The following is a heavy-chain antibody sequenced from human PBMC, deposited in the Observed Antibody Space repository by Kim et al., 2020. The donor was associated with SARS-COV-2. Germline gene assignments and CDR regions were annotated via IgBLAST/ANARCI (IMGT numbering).Heavy chain of an antibody. CDR1: GFTFSRYS. D-gene: IGHD3-16*02. Sequence: GGSLRLSCAASGFTFSRYSMGWVRQAPGKGLDWVSGISASGGIYYADPVKGRFTISRDTSKNTLYLQMTSLRAEDTAVYYCVAGETGIIGDCWGQGTLVTVSS. CDR3: VAGETGIIGDC. CDR2: ISASGGI. V-gene: IGHV3-23*01. J-gene: IGHJ4*02.